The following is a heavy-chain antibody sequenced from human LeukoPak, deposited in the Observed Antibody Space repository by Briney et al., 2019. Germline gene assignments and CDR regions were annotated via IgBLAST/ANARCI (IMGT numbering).Heavy chain of an antibody. CDR1: GYTFTSYD. CDR3: PRRFRRSGSYLVY. V-gene: IGHV1-8*03. D-gene: IGHD1-26*01. J-gene: IGHJ4*01. CDR2: MNPNSGNT. Sequence: GASVKVSCKASGYTFTSYDINWVPQAPGQGLEWMGWMNPNSGNTGYAQKFQGRVTITRNTSISTAYMELSSLRSEDTAVYYCPRRFRRSGSYLVYWGHGTLVTLSS.